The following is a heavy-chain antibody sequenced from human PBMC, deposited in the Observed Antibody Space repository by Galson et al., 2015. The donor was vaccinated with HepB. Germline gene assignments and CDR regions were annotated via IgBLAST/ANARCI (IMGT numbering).Heavy chain of an antibody. CDR2: ISAYNGNT. Sequence: SVKVSCKASGYTFTSYGISWVRQAPGQGLEWMGWISAYNGNTNYAQKLQGRVTMTTDTSTSTAYMELRSLRSDDTAVYYCARDRGSGMYDSSGSADYWGQGTLVTVSS. J-gene: IGHJ4*02. CDR3: ARDRGSGMYDSSGSADY. D-gene: IGHD3-22*01. V-gene: IGHV1-18*01. CDR1: GYTFTSYG.